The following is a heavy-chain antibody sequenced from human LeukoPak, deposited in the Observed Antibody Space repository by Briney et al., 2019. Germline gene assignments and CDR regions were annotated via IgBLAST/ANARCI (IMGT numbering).Heavy chain of an antibody. CDR3: ARLSPIDAFDT. J-gene: IGHJ3*02. Sequence: GGSLRLSCAASGFTFSSYSMNWVRQAPGKGLECVSSISSSSSYIYYADSVKGRFTISRDNAKNSLYLQMNSLRAEDTAVYYCARLSPIDAFDTWGQGTMVTVSS. CDR1: GFTFSSYS. CDR2: ISSSSSYI. D-gene: IGHD2-2*02. V-gene: IGHV3-21*01.